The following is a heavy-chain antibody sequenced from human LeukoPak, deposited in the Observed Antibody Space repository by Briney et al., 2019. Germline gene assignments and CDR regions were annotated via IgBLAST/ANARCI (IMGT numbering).Heavy chain of an antibody. J-gene: IGHJ4*02. V-gene: IGHV4-61*01. CDR3: ARDYGSGSYHFDY. CDR2: LYYTGST. Sequence: SETLSLTCIVSAGSVSSGSYYWSWIRQPLGKGLEWIGHLYYTGSTNYNPSLKSRVTMSVDTSKNQFSLKLSSVTAADTAVYYCARDYGSGSYHFDYWGQGILVTVSS. CDR1: AGSVSSGSYY. D-gene: IGHD3-10*01.